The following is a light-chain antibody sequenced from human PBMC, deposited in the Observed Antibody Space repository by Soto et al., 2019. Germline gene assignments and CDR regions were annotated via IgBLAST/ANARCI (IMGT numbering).Light chain of an antibody. CDR1: QSVTSTY. CDR3: QQYGSSPQT. V-gene: IGKV3D-20*01. Sequence: EIVLTQSPGTLSLSPGERATLSFRASQSVTSTYLAWYQQKPGLAPRLLIYDASSRATGIPDRFSGSGSGTDFTLTISRLEPEDFAVYYCQQYGSSPQTFGQGTKVDIK. J-gene: IGKJ1*01. CDR2: DAS.